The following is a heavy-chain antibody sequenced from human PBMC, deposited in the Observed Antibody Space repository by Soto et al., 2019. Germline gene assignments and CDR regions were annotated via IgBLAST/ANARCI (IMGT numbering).Heavy chain of an antibody. CDR3: ARPLGWRDAFGI. J-gene: IGHJ3*02. CDR2: IKQDGSDK. D-gene: IGHD6-19*01. V-gene: IGHV3-7*01. CDR1: GFTFSNHW. Sequence: EVQLVESGGGLVQPGGSLRLSCAASGFTFSNHWMSWVRQAPGKGLEWVANIKQDGSDKYYVDSVKGRFTISRDNAKNSLYLQMNSLRADDTAVYYCARPLGWRDAFGIWGQGTVVTVSS.